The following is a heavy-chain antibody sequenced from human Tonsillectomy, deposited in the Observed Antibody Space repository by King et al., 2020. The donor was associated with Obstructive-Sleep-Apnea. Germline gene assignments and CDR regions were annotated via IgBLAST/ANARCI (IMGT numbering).Heavy chain of an antibody. CDR1: GFTFSSYW. CDR2: IKQDGSEK. Sequence: EGQLVQSGGGLVQPGGSLRLSCAASGFTFSSYWMSWVRQAPGKGLEWVANIKQDGSEKYYVDSVKGRFTISSDNAKNSLYLQMNSLRAEDTAVYYCAREYYDILTGYSAFDIWGQGTMVTVSS. CDR3: AREYYDILTGYSAFDI. J-gene: IGHJ3*02. V-gene: IGHV3-7*01. D-gene: IGHD3-9*01.